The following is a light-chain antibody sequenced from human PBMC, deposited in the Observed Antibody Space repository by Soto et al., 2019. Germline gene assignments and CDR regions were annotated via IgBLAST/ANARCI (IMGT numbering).Light chain of an antibody. CDR1: QSISSSY. CDR3: QQYGGSPWT. CDR2: GAS. Sequence: EIVLAQSPGTLSLSPGERGTLSCRASQSISSSYLAWYQPKPGQAPRLLIYGASRRATGIADRFSGSGSGTDFTLTISRLDPEDFAVYYCQQYGGSPWTFGQGTKVDIK. J-gene: IGKJ1*01. V-gene: IGKV3-20*01.